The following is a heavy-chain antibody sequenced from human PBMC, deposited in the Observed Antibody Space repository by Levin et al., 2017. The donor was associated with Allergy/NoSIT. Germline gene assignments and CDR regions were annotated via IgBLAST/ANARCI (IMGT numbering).Heavy chain of an antibody. CDR2: ISSSGSTI. D-gene: IGHD6-13*01. CDR3: ARDGFPAAAADH. J-gene: IGHJ4*02. Sequence: GESLKISCAASGFTFSDYYMSWIRQAPGKGLEWVSYISSSGSTIYYADSVKGRFTISRDNAKNSLYLQMNSLRAEDTAVYYCARDGFPAAAADHWGQGTLVTVSS. CDR1: GFTFSDYY. V-gene: IGHV3-11*01.